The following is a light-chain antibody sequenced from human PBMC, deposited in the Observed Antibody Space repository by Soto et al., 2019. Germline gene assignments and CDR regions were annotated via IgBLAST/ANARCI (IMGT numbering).Light chain of an antibody. Sequence: DVQMTQSPSSVAASLGVRVTINCRASQAISSRVAWYQQKPGKAPKLLIYAAVSLQSGVPSRFSGSGSGTDFTLTISSLQPEDFATYYCQQANSFPLTLGGGTMVPIK. J-gene: IGKJ4*01. CDR2: AAV. CDR1: QAISSR. CDR3: QQANSFPLT. V-gene: IGKV1-12*01.